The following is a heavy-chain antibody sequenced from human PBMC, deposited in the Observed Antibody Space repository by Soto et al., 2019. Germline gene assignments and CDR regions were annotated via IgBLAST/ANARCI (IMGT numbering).Heavy chain of an antibody. D-gene: IGHD3-16*01. CDR3: ARSPGVGVRGAY. CDR2: ISDGSLFI. J-gene: IGHJ4*02. CDR1: GFTFSAYN. V-gene: IGHV3-21*01. Sequence: EVQLVESGGGLVKPGESLRLSCAGSGFTFSAYNINWVRQAPGKGLEWVSSISDGSLFIYQPDSMKGRFTISRDDARNSVYLQMNSLTAEDTAVYYCARSPGVGVRGAYWGQGTLVTVSS.